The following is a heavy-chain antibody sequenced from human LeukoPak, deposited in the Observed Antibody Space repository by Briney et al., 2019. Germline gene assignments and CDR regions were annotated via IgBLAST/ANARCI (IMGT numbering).Heavy chain of an antibody. V-gene: IGHV3-48*04. CDR1: GFTFSSYS. D-gene: IGHD3-3*01. J-gene: IGHJ3*02. Sequence: GGSLRLSCAASGFTFSSYSMNWVRQAPGKGLEWVSYISSSGSTIYYADSVKGRFTISRDNAKNSLYLQMNSLRAEDTAVYYCARGFYDFWSGAMAFDIWGQGTMVTVSS. CDR3: ARGFYDFWSGAMAFDI. CDR2: ISSSGSTI.